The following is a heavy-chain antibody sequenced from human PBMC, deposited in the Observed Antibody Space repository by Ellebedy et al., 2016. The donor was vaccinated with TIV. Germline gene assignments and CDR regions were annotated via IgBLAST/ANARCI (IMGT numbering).Heavy chain of an antibody. V-gene: IGHV1-69*13. J-gene: IGHJ6*02. D-gene: IGHD2-15*01. CDR2: IIPIFGTA. Sequence: AASVKVSCKASGGTFSSYAISWVRQAPGQGLEWMGGIIPIFGTANYAQKFQGRVTITADESTSTAYMELSSLRSEDTAVYYCARAKDIVVVVAANLYYYYGMDVWGQGTTVTVSS. CDR1: GGTFSSYA. CDR3: ARAKDIVVVVAANLYYYYGMDV.